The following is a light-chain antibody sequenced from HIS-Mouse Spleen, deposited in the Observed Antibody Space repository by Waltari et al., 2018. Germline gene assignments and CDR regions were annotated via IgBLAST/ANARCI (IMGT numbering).Light chain of an antibody. CDR1: QSISSR. J-gene: IGKJ2*01. CDR3: QQYNSYPYT. Sequence: DIQMTQSPSTLSASVVDRVTIPCRASQSISSRLAWYQQKPGKAPKLLIYTASSLESGVPSRFSGSGSGTEFTLTISSLQPDDFATYYCQQYNSYPYTFGQGTKLEIK. CDR2: TAS. V-gene: IGKV1-5*03.